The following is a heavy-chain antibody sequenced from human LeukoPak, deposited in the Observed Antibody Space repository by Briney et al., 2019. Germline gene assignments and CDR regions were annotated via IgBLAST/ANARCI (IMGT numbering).Heavy chain of an antibody. Sequence: KPSETLSLTCTVSGGSISSGGYYWSWIRQHPGKGLEWIGYIYYSGSTYYNPSLKSRVTISVDTSKNQFSLKLSSVTAADTAVYYCARGTYAGTGFFHYWGQGTLVTVSS. CDR1: GGSISSGGYY. CDR3: ARGTYAGTGFFHY. CDR2: IYYSGST. D-gene: IGHD3-16*01. J-gene: IGHJ4*02. V-gene: IGHV4-31*03.